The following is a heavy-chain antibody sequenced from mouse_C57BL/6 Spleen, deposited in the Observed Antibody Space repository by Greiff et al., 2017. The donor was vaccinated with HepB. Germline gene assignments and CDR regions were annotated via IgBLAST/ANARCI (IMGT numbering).Heavy chain of an antibody. CDR1: GYSITSGYY. CDR3: ARERYSNYVGYFDY. CDR2: ISYDGSN. J-gene: IGHJ2*01. D-gene: IGHD2-5*01. V-gene: IGHV3-6*01. Sequence: DVQLQESGPGLVKPSQSLSLTCSVTGYSITSGYYWNWIRQFPGNKLEWMGYISYDGSNNYNPSLKNRISITRDTSKNQFFLKLNSVTTEDTATYYCARERYSNYVGYFDYWGQGTTLTVSS.